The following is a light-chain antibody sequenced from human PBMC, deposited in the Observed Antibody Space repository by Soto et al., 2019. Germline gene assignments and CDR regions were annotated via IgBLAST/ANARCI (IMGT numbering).Light chain of an antibody. CDR1: QSVSSSY. Sequence: EIVLTQSPGTLSLSPGEGATLSCRASQSVSSSYIAWYQQRPGQTPSLLIYGASTRATGIPDRFSGSGSGTHFTLTISSLQSEDFAVYYCQQYNNWPRTFGQGTKVDIK. CDR2: GAS. J-gene: IGKJ1*01. V-gene: IGKV3-20*01. CDR3: QQYNNWPRT.